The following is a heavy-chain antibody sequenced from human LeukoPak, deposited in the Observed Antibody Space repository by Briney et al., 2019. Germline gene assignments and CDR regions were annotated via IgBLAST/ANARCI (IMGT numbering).Heavy chain of an antibody. CDR2: ISSSRSYI. Sequence: RGSLRLSCAASGFTFSSYSMSWVRHAPGKGLEWVSSISSSRSYIYYADSLKGRFTISRDNAKNSLYLQMNSLRAEDTAVYYCARDNRKYSSGWNWGQGTLVTVSS. V-gene: IGHV3-21*01. J-gene: IGHJ4*02. CDR1: GFTFSSYS. D-gene: IGHD6-19*01. CDR3: ARDNRKYSSGWN.